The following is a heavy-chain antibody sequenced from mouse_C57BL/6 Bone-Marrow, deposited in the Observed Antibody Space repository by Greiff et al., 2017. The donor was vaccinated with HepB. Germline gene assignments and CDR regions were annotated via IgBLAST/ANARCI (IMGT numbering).Heavy chain of an antibody. CDR1: GFNIKDDY. CDR3: TFYYYCSRGYFDV. CDR2: IDPENGDT. D-gene: IGHD1-1*01. J-gene: IGHJ1*03. Sequence: EVQLQQPGAELVRPGASVKLSCTASGFNIKDDYMHWVKQRPEQGLEWIGWIDPENGDTEYASKFQGTATITADTSSNTAYLQLSSLTSEDTAVYYCTFYYYCSRGYFDVWGTGTTVTVSS. V-gene: IGHV14-4*01.